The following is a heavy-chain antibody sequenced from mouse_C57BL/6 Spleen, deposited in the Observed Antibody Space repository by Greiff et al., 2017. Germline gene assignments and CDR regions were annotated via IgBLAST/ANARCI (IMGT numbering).Heavy chain of an antibody. J-gene: IGHJ1*03. D-gene: IGHD1-1*01. CDR3: ARSRYYGSSYNWYFDV. CDR1: GYTFTDYY. V-gene: IGHV1-19*01. CDR2: INPYNGGT. Sequence: EVQLQESGPVLVKPGASVKMSCKASGYTFTDYYMNWVKQSHGKSLEWIGVINPYNGGTSYNQKFKGKATLTVDKSSSTAYMELNSLTSEDSAVYYCARSRYYGSSYNWYFDVWGTGTTVTVSS.